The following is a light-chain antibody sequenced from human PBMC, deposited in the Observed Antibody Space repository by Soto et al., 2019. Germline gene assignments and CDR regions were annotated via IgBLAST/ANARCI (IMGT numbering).Light chain of an antibody. J-gene: IGLJ1*01. CDR2: EVS. V-gene: IGLV2-14*01. Sequence: QSVLTQPASVSGSPGQSITMSCTGTSSDFGGYNYVSWYQQHPGKAPKLIIFEVSLRPSAVSNRFSASKSGNTASLTISGLQAEDEADYYCSSYTSSSTLYVFGTGTKVTVL. CDR3: SSYTSSSTLYV. CDR1: SSDFGGYNY.